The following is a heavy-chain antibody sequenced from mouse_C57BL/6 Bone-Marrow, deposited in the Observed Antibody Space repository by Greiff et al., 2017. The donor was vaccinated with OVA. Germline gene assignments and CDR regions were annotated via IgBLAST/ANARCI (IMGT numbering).Heavy chain of an antibody. CDR2: IDPSDSET. D-gene: IGHD1-1*01. V-gene: IGHV1-52*01. Sequence: QVQLQQPGAELVRPGSSVKLSCKASGYTFTSYWMHWVKQRPIQGLEWIGNIDPSDSETHYNQKFKDKATLTVDKSSSTAYMQLSSLTSEDSAVYYCARFSYYCGSSHYYAMDYWGQGTSVTVSS. CDR1: GYTFTSYW. CDR3: ARFSYYCGSSHYYAMDY. J-gene: IGHJ4*01.